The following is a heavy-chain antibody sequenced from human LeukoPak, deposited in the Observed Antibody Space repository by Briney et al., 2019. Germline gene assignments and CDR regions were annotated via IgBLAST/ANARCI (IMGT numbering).Heavy chain of an antibody. V-gene: IGHV3-74*01. CDR3: AKDHPESYCTNGVCPLDY. J-gene: IGHJ4*02. CDR2: INSDGSST. D-gene: IGHD2-8*01. CDR1: GFSFSTTW. Sequence: PGRSLRLSCAASGFSFSTTWMHWVRQVPGKGLVWISRINSDGSSTIYADSVKGRFTISRDNSKNTLYLQMNSLRAEDTAVYYCAKDHPESYCTNGVCPLDYWGQGTLVTVSS.